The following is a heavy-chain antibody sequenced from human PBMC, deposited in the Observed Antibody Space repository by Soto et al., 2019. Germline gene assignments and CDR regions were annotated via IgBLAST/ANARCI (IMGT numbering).Heavy chain of an antibody. D-gene: IGHD5-12*01. CDR1: GFTFSSYA. V-gene: IGHV3-23*01. CDR2: ISGSGGST. Sequence: GGSLRLSCAASGFTFSSYAMSWVRPAPGKGLEWVSAISGSGGSTYYADSVKGRFTISRDNSKNTLYLQMNSLRAEDTAVYYCAKDDGSGYDPRPYYFDYWGQGTLVTVSS. J-gene: IGHJ4*02. CDR3: AKDDGSGYDPRPYYFDY.